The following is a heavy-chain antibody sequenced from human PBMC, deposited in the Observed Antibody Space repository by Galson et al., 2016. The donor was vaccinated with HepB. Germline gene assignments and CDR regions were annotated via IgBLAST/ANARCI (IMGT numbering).Heavy chain of an antibody. D-gene: IGHD1-1*01. CDR1: GGSIITNNW. V-gene: IGHV4-4*02. J-gene: IGHJ4*02. CDR3: ARETGAGTSQGFDY. Sequence: SETLSLTCAVSGGSIITNNWWTWVRQPPGKGLEWIGEIYHTGGTNYHPSLKSRVSMSVDKSKNQFSLKLDSVTAADTAFYYFARETGAGTSQGFDYWGQGTLATVSS. CDR2: IYHTGGT.